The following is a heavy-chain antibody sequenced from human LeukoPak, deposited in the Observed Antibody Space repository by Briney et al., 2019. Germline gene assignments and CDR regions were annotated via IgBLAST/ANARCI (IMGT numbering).Heavy chain of an antibody. Sequence: ASVKVSCKASGYTFTSYGNSWVRQAPGQGLEWMGWISAYNGNTNYAQKLQGRVTMTTDTSTSTAYMELRSLISDDTAVYYCARITMVRGVLFDWYFDLWGRGTLVTVSS. CDR2: ISAYNGNT. J-gene: IGHJ2*01. D-gene: IGHD3-10*01. V-gene: IGHV1-18*01. CDR1: GYTFTSYG. CDR3: ARITMVRGVLFDWYFDL.